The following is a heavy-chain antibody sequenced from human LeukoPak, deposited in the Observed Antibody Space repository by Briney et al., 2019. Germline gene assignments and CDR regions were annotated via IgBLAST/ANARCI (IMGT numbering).Heavy chain of an antibody. Sequence: SETLSLTCAVYGGSFSGYYWSWIRQPPGKGLEWIGEINHSGSTNYNPSLKSRVTISVDTSKNQFSLKLSSVTAADTAVYYCASRYVWGSYRSYYWGRGTLVTVSS. CDR2: INHSGST. J-gene: IGHJ4*02. V-gene: IGHV4-34*01. CDR1: GGSFSGYY. CDR3: ASRYVWGSYRSYY. D-gene: IGHD3-16*02.